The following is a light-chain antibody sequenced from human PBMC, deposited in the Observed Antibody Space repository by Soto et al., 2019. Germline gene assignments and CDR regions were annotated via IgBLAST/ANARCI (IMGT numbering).Light chain of an antibody. J-gene: IGKJ1*01. CDR2: GGS. CDR3: QQYNDCWT. Sequence: IVLTQSAATLSVSPWERATLSCRASQSVSTNLTWYQQKPGQAPRLLIYGGSTRATGIPARFSGRGSGTEFTLTISSLQSEDVAVYYCQQYNDCWTFGQGTKVDIK. CDR1: QSVSTN. V-gene: IGKV3-15*01.